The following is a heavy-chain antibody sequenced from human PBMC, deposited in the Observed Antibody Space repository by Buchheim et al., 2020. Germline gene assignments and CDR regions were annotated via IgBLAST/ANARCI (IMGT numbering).Heavy chain of an antibody. CDR1: GGSISSYY. J-gene: IGHJ6*02. V-gene: IGHV4-59*01. CDR3: ARDNPGCYDILTGYYNDCYYYGMDV. CDR2: IYYSGST. D-gene: IGHD3-9*01. Sequence: QVQLQESGPGLVKPSETLSLTCTVSGGSISSYYWSWIRQPPGKGLEWIGYIYYSGSTNYNPSLKSRVTISVDTSKNQFSLKLSSVTAADTAVYYCARDNPGCYDILTGYYNDCYYYGMDVWGQGTT.